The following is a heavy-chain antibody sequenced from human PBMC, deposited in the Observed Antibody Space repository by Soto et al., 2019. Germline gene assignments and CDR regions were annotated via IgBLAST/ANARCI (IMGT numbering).Heavy chain of an antibody. V-gene: IGHV1-18*01. CDR2: ISGYNGNT. Sequence: GASVKVSSKASGYTFTNSGFSWVRQAPGQGLEWMGWISGYNGNTNYAERLQGRVTMTTDTSTSTAYMELKSLRYDDTAVYYCAREGQLGYWGQGTPVTVSS. CDR1: GYTFTNSG. D-gene: IGHD6-6*01. CDR3: AREGQLGY. J-gene: IGHJ4*01.